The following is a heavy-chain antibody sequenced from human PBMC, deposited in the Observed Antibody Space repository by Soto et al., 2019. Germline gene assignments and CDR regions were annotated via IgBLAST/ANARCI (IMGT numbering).Heavy chain of an antibody. J-gene: IGHJ5*02. Sequence: ASVKVSCKTSGYIFTSYDINWVRQAAGRGLEWMGRVNPNNGKTDYAQNFQGRLTMTRDTSISTVYMELSSLTSEDTAVYYCAKDFGGLYNWFDPWGQGTRVTVSS. CDR2: VNPNNGKT. V-gene: IGHV1-8*01. CDR3: AKDFGGLYNWFDP. CDR1: GYIFTSYD. D-gene: IGHD3-16*01.